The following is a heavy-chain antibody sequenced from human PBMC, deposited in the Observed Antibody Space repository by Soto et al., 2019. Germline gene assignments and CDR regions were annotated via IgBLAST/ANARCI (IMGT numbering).Heavy chain of an antibody. CDR3: ARNGGIAARRARFWFDP. Sequence: SETLSLTCTVSGGSISSYHWSWIRQPPGKGLEWIGYIYYSGSTNYNPSLKSRVTISVDTSKNQFSLKLSSVTAADTAVYYCARNGGIAARRARFWFDPWGQGNLVTVSS. D-gene: IGHD6-6*01. V-gene: IGHV4-59*01. CDR1: GGSISSYH. CDR2: IYYSGST. J-gene: IGHJ5*02.